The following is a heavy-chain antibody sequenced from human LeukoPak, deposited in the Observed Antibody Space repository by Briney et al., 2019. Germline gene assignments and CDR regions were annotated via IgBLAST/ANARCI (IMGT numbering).Heavy chain of an antibody. CDR2: IYFSGST. Sequence: SETLSLTCTVSGDSLSGFYWSWIRQPPGKGLECIGSIYFSGSTNYNPSLKSRVTMSVDTSENQFSLWLSYVTAADTAVYYCARLGRDGYTHWYFDLWGRGALVAVSS. CDR1: GDSLSGFY. D-gene: IGHD5-24*01. CDR3: ARLGRDGYTHWYFDL. V-gene: IGHV4-59*01. J-gene: IGHJ2*01.